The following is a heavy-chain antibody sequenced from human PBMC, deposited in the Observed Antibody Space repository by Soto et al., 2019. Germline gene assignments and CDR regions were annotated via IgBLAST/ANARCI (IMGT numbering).Heavy chain of an antibody. J-gene: IGHJ3*02. CDR3: ARELVYDYGDYVAFDI. V-gene: IGHV1-2*04. Sequence: ASVKVSCKASGYTFTGYYMHWVRQAPGQGLEWMGWINPNSGGPNYAQKFQGWVTMTRKTSISSAYTELSRLRSDDTAVYYCARELVYDYGDYVAFDIWGQGTMVTVSS. CDR2: INPNSGGP. CDR1: GYTFTGYY. D-gene: IGHD4-17*01.